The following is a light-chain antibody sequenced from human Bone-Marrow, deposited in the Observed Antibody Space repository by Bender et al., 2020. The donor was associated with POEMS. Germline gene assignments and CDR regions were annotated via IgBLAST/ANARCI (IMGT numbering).Light chain of an antibody. CDR1: RSDVGDNNY. V-gene: IGLV2-8*01. CDR3: CSYANAKMI. Sequence: QSVLTQPPSASGSPGQSVTISCTGTRSDVGDNNYVSWYQQHPGKAPKLIIYEVSKRPSGVSDRFSGSKSGNTASLTISGLQTEDEADYHCCSYANAKMIFGGGTKLTVL. CDR2: EVS. J-gene: IGLJ2*01.